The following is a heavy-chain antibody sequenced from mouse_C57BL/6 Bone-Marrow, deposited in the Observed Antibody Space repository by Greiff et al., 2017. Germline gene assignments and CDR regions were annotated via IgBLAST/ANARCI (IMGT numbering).Heavy chain of an antibody. CDR3: ARRDYYGSSLFDY. Sequence: QVQLQQPGAELVKPGASVKMSCKASGYTFTSYWITWVKQRPGQGLEWIGDIYPGSGSTNYNEKFKSKATITADTSSNTAYLQLSSLTSEDTAIYYCARRDYYGSSLFDYWGQGTTLTVSS. CDR1: GYTFTSYW. V-gene: IGHV1-55*01. D-gene: IGHD1-1*01. CDR2: IYPGSGST. J-gene: IGHJ2*01.